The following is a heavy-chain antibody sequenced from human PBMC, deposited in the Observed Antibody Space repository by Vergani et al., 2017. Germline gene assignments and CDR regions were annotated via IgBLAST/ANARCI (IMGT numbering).Heavy chain of an antibody. V-gene: IGHV1-3*01. D-gene: IGHD6-6*01. CDR3: AREAEYSSSSPPYYYCGRDV. J-gene: IGHJ6*02. CDR1: GYTFTSYA. CDR2: INAGNGNT. Sequence: QVQLVQSGAEVKKPGASVKVSCKASGYTFTSYAMHWVRQAPGQRLEWMGWINAGNGNTKSSQKFQGRVTITRDTSASTAYMELSSLRSEDTAVYYCAREAEYSSSSPPYYYCGRDVWGQG.